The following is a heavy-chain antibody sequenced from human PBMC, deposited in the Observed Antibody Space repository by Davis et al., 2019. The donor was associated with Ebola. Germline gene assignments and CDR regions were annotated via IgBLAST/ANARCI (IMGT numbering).Heavy chain of an antibody. CDR2: ISYDGDNN. D-gene: IGHD1-26*01. V-gene: IGHV3-30*04. CDR3: ARALYSEYDLGY. Sequence: GGSLRLSCAASGFTFSSYTLHWVRQAPGKGLEWVAVISYDGDNNYHADSVQGRFTISRDNSKNSLYLEMNSLRAEDTAVYYCARALYSEYDLGYWGQGTLVTVSS. CDR1: GFTFSSYT. J-gene: IGHJ4*02.